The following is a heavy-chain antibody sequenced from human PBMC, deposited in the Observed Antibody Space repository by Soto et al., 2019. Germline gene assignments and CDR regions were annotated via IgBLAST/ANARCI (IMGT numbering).Heavy chain of an antibody. V-gene: IGHV4-59*01. Sequence: SQTMSLTSTVSGDSISNYYWRWIRQPPGKGLEWIGSIYHSGNTNYNPSLKSRVTISLDTSKNQFSLKLSSVTAADTAMYYCARVPSPFSIATMFLNWFDPWGPGTQVTVSS. J-gene: IGHJ5*02. CDR2: IYHSGNT. D-gene: IGHD3-10*02. CDR1: GDSISNYY. CDR3: ARVPSPFSIATMFLNWFDP.